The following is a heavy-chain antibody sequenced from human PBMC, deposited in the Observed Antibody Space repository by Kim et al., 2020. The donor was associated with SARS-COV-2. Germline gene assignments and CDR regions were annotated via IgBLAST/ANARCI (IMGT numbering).Heavy chain of an antibody. CDR2: RYDSGST. J-gene: IGHJ4*01. V-gene: IGHV4-59*08. D-gene: IGHD2-2*01. CDR3: VRLSVSATSCTTFDY. CDR1: GGSISSYY. Sequence: SETLSLTCSVFGGSISSYYWSWSWQRQGKGLEWNGIRYDSGSTNYNSYLKSRGTITVDTAKNQYYLKLSFVTVTDTGRDVCVRLSVSATSCTTFDYWG.